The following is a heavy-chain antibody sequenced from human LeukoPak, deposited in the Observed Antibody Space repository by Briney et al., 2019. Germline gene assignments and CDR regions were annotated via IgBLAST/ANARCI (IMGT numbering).Heavy chain of an antibody. CDR2: IYYSGST. Sequence: SETLSLTCAVYGGSFSGYYWSWIRQPPGKGLGWIGRIYYSGSTYYNPSLKSRVTISVDTSKNQFSLKLSSVTAADTAIYYCAREGANWFDPWGQGTLVTVSS. CDR1: GGSFSGYY. CDR3: AREGANWFDP. D-gene: IGHD1-26*01. J-gene: IGHJ5*02. V-gene: IGHV4-34*01.